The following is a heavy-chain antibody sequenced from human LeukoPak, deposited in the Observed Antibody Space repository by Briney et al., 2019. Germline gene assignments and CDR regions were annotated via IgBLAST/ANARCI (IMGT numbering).Heavy chain of an antibody. V-gene: IGHV3-30*02. CDR2: IRYDGSNK. J-gene: IGHJ4*02. D-gene: IGHD3-10*01. CDR1: GFTFSSYA. Sequence: GGSLRLSCAASGFTFSSYAMHWVRQAPGKGLEWVAFIRYDGSNKYYADSVKGRFTISRDNSKNTLYLQMNSLRAEDTAVYYCAKERYYGSGRPIGAFDYWGQGTLVTVSS. CDR3: AKERYYGSGRPIGAFDY.